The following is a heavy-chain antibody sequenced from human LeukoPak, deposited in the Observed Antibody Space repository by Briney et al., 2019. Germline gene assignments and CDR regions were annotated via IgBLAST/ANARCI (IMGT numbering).Heavy chain of an antibody. CDR2: ISSSSSTM. D-gene: IGHD4-17*01. CDR3: ASRAYGDYGFDY. CDR1: GFTFSTYS. V-gene: IGHV3-48*02. J-gene: IGHJ4*02. Sequence: PGGSLRLSCAASGFTFSTYSMNWVRQAPGKGLEWVSYISSSSSTMFYADSVKGRFTISRVNAKNSLFLQMNSLRDEDTAVYYCASRAYGDYGFDYWGQGTLVTVSS.